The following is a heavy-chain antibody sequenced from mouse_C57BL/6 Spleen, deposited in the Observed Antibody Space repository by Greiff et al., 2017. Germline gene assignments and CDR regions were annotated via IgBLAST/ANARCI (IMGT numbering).Heavy chain of an antibody. CDR1: GYTFTSYG. Sequence: QVHVKQSGAELARPGASVKLSCKASGYTFTSYGISWVKQRTGQGLEWIGEIYPRSGNTYYNEKFKGKATLTADKSSSTAYMELRSLTSEDSAVYFCARGGYYDYDGDYFDVWGTGTTVTVSS. CDR2: IYPRSGNT. CDR3: ARGGYYDYDGDYFDV. V-gene: IGHV1-81*01. D-gene: IGHD2-4*01. J-gene: IGHJ1*03.